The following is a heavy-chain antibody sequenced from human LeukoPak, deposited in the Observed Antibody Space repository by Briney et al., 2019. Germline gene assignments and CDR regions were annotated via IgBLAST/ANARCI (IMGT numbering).Heavy chain of an antibody. D-gene: IGHD3-22*01. CDR2: ISWNSGSI. Sequence: PGGSLRLSCAASGFTFDDYAMHWVRQAPGKGLEWVSGISWNSGSIGYADSVKGRFTISRDNAKNSLYLQMNSLRAEDTALYYCARNFGGGDSSGPYYWGQGTLVTVSS. CDR1: GFTFDDYA. CDR3: ARNFGGGDSSGPYY. V-gene: IGHV3-9*01. J-gene: IGHJ4*02.